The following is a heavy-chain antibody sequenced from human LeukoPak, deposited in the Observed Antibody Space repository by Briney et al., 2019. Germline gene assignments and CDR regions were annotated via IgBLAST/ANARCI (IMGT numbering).Heavy chain of an antibody. J-gene: IGHJ5*02. CDR3: ARGGAARSWFDP. CDR2: IYTSGST. CDR1: GGSISSYY. Sequence: SETLSLICSVSGGSISSYYWSWIRQPPGKGLEWIGYIYTSGSTNYNPSLKSRVTISVDTSKNQFSLKLSSVTATDTAVYYCARGGAARSWFDPWDQGTLVTVSS. V-gene: IGHV4-4*09. D-gene: IGHD6-6*01.